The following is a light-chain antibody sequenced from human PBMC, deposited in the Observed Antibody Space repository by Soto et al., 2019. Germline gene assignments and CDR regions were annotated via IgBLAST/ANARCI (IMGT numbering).Light chain of an antibody. Sequence: QSVLTQPASVSGTPGQRITISCSGSSSNVGSNYVYWYQQLQGTAPNRLIYRNNPRPSGVPDRFSGSKSGTSASLAISGLRSEDEADYYCAAWDDSLSGVVFGGGTKVTVL. CDR2: RNN. J-gene: IGLJ2*01. CDR3: AAWDDSLSGVV. CDR1: SSNVGSNY. V-gene: IGLV1-47*01.